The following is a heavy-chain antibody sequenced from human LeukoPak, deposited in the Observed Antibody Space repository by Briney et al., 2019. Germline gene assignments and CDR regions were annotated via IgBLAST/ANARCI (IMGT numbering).Heavy chain of an antibody. CDR2: ISGSGGST. CDR1: GFTFSSYA. J-gene: IGHJ5*02. Sequence: GGSLRLSCAASGFTFSSYAMTWVRQAPGKGLEWASTISGSGGSTFYTDSVKGRFTISRDNSKNTLYLHMNSLRAEDTAVYYCATNLYCSGGSCAHHWGQATLVTVSS. D-gene: IGHD2-15*01. CDR3: ATNLYCSGGSCAHH. V-gene: IGHV3-23*01.